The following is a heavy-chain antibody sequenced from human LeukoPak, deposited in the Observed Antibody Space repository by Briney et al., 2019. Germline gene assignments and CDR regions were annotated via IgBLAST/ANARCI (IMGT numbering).Heavy chain of an antibody. CDR1: GYSISSGYF. CDR2: IYQSETA. Sequence: SETLSLTCTVSGYSISSGYFWGWMRQPPGKGLEWIGSIYQSETAHYNPSLKSRVTISVDTSKNQFSLKLSSVTAADTAVYYCASRDGYNFTAFDYWGQGTLVTVSS. CDR3: ASRDGYNFTAFDY. V-gene: IGHV4-38-2*02. J-gene: IGHJ4*02. D-gene: IGHD5-24*01.